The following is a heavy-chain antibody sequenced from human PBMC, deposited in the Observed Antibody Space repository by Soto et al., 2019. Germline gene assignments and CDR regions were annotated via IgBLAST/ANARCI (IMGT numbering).Heavy chain of an antibody. Sequence: QVQLVQSGAEVKKPGSSVKVSCKASGGTFSSYAISWVRQAPGQGLEWMGGIIPIFGTANYAQKFQGRVPITADESTSTAYMELSSLRSEDTAVYYCAIAVRPYYYDSSGYLPSYPPNDYWGQGTLVTVSS. CDR2: IIPIFGTA. D-gene: IGHD3-22*01. CDR1: GGTFSSYA. J-gene: IGHJ4*02. CDR3: AIAVRPYYYDSSGYLPSYPPNDY. V-gene: IGHV1-69*12.